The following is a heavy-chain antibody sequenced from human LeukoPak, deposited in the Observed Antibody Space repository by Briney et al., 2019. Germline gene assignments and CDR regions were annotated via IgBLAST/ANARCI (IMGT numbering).Heavy chain of an antibody. CDR1: GFTFSSYV. CDR3: AKDRTVGASYWYFDL. J-gene: IGHJ2*01. Sequence: PGGSLRLSCAASGFTFSSYVMSWVRQAPGKGLEWVSAISGSGGSTYYADSVKGRFTTSRDNSKNTLYLHMNTLRAEDTAIYYCAKDRTVGASYWYFDLWGRGTLVTVSS. D-gene: IGHD1-26*01. V-gene: IGHV3-23*01. CDR2: ISGSGGST.